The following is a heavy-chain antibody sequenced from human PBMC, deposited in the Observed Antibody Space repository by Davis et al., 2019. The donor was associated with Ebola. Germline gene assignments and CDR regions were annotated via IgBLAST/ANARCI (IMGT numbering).Heavy chain of an antibody. Sequence: AASVKVSCKTSGYTFTAHYIHWVRQAPGQGLEWMGWISTYNGNTNFAQKLQGRVTMTTATSTSSAYMELRSLRSDDTAGYSCARMAAAGTKLDVWGQGTTVTVSS. J-gene: IGHJ6*02. CDR3: ARMAAAGTKLDV. CDR1: GYTFTAHY. V-gene: IGHV1-18*04. D-gene: IGHD6-13*01. CDR2: ISTYNGNT.